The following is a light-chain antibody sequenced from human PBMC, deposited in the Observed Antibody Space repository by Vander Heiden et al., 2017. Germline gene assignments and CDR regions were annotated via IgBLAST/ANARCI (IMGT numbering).Light chain of an antibody. CDR1: QSLGSN. J-gene: IGKJ2*01. CDR3: QQYYSWPYT. CDR2: GAS. Sequence: EIVVTQSPVTLSVSPGEIATLSCRASQSLGSNFAWYQQKPGQAPRLLIDGASTRATGIPARFSGSGSGTEFTLTISSLQSEDFAIYYCQQYYSWPYTFGQGTKLEIK. V-gene: IGKV3-15*01.